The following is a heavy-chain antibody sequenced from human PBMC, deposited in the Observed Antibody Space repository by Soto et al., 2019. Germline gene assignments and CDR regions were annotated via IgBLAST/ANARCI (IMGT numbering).Heavy chain of an antibody. D-gene: IGHD2-8*02. J-gene: IGHJ4*02. Sequence: SETLSLTCAVYGGSFSGYYWSWIRQPPGKGLEWIGEINHSGSTNYNPSLKSRVTISVDTSKNQFSLKLSSVTAADTAVYYCARGSSHPQRWCLDYWGKRNLATVSS. CDR3: ARGSSHPQRWCLDY. CDR2: INHSGST. CDR1: GGSFSGYY. V-gene: IGHV4-34*01.